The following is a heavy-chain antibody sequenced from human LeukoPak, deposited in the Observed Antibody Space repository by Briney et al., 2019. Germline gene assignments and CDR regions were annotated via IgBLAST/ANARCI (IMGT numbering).Heavy chain of an antibody. CDR1: GGSFSGYY. V-gene: IGHV4-34*01. Sequence: SETLSLTCAVYGGSFSGYYWSWIRQPPGKGLEWIGEINHSGSTNYNPSLKSRVTISVDTSKNQFSLKLSSVTAADTAVYYCARGVPELLRFLEWYRGAFDPWGQGTLVTVSS. CDR3: ARGVPELLRFLEWYRGAFDP. CDR2: INHSGST. D-gene: IGHD3-3*01. J-gene: IGHJ5*02.